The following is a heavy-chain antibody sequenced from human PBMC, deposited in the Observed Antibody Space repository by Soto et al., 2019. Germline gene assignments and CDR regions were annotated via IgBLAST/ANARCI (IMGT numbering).Heavy chain of an antibody. CDR3: ARALLWFGELPFYGMDV. Sequence: SETLSLTCTVSGGSISSGGYYWSWIRQHPGKGLEWIGYIYYSGSTYYNPSLKSRVTISVDTSKNQFSLKLSSVTAADTAVYYCARALLWFGELPFYGMDVWGQGTTVTVSS. CDR1: GGSISSGGYY. CDR2: IYYSGST. J-gene: IGHJ6*02. D-gene: IGHD3-10*01. V-gene: IGHV4-31*03.